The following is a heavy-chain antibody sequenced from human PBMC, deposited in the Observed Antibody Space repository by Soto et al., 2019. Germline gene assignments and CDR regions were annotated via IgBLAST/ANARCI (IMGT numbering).Heavy chain of an antibody. Sequence: EVQLVESGGRLIQRGGSLRLSCAASGFTLSTNSLNWVRQAPRKWLEWLSYISGSSNTIYYADSVKGRFTISRDNAKNSLYLQMNSLRDEDTAVYFCARGFDLQYGMDVWGQGTTVTVSS. J-gene: IGHJ6*02. CDR1: GFTLSTNS. V-gene: IGHV3-48*02. D-gene: IGHD3-10*01. CDR2: ISGSSNTI. CDR3: ARGFDLQYGMDV.